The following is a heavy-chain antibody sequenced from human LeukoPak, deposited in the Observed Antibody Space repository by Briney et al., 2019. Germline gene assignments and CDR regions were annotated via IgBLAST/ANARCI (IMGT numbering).Heavy chain of an antibody. CDR1: GFTFSDYY. CDR3: ARDPGISEAGTVGYFDF. J-gene: IGHJ4*02. V-gene: IGHV3-11*04. D-gene: IGHD6-13*01. Sequence: PGGSLRLSCAASGFTFSDYYMSWIRQAPGKGLEWVSYISSSGSTIYYADSVKGRFTIFRDNAKNSLYLQMSNLRVEDTGVYYCARDPGISEAGTVGYFDFWGQGALVTVS. CDR2: ISSSGSTI.